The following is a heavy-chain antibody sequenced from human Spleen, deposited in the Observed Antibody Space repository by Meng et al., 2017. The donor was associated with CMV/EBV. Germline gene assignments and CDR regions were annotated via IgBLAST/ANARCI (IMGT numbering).Heavy chain of an antibody. Sequence: GESLKISCAASGFTFSSYAMSWVRQVPGKGLEWVSAISGSGGSTYYADSVKGRFTISRDNSKNTLYLQMNSLRAEDTAVYYCAKGGCSSTSCYYYYGMDVWGQGTTVTVSS. J-gene: IGHJ6*02. D-gene: IGHD2-2*01. V-gene: IGHV3-23*01. CDR1: GFTFSSYA. CDR3: AKGGCSSTSCYYYYGMDV. CDR2: ISGSGGST.